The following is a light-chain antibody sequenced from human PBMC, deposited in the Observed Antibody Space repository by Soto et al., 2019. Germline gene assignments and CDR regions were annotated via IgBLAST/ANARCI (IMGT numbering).Light chain of an antibody. CDR3: QQRSNWPQLT. CDR2: DAS. CDR1: QSVSSF. V-gene: IGKV3-11*01. J-gene: IGKJ4*01. Sequence: EIVLTQSPATLSLPPGERATLSCRASQSVSSFLAWFQQKPGQAPRLLIYDASNRATGIPARFSGSGSGTDFTLTISSLEPEDFAVYYCQQRSNWPQLTFGGGTKVEIE.